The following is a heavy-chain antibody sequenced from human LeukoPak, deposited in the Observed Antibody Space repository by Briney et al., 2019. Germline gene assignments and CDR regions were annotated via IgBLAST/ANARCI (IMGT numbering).Heavy chain of an antibody. D-gene: IGHD5-18*01. CDR1: GFTFSSYA. CDR3: AKGMDTFYYYYMDV. V-gene: IGHV3-23*01. Sequence: GGSLRLSCAASGFTFSSYAMSWVRQAPGKGLEWVSAISGSGGSTYYADSVKGRFTISRDNSKNTLYLQMSSLRAEDTAVYYCAKGMDTFYYYYMDVWGKGTTVTVSS. J-gene: IGHJ6*03. CDR2: ISGSGGST.